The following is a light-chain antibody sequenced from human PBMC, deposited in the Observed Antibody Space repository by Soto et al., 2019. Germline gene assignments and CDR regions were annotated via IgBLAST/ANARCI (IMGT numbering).Light chain of an antibody. V-gene: IGLV2-14*03. CDR1: SSDVGGYNY. J-gene: IGLJ3*02. CDR3: SSYTSTSAHWV. Sequence: QSALTQPASVSGSPGQSITISCTGTSSDVGGYNYVSWYQQHPGKAPKLIIYDVSNRPSGVSSRFSGSKSGNTASLTISGLQAEDEAVYYCSSYTSTSAHWVFGGGTKLTVL. CDR2: DVS.